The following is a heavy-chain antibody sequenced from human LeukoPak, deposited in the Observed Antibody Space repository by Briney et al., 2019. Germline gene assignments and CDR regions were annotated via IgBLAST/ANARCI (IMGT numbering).Heavy chain of an antibody. J-gene: IGHJ4*02. CDR2: VFYSGNT. D-gene: IGHD1-1*01. CDR3: ARGETRHALDF. V-gene: IGHV4-59*01. Sequence: KPAETQSLTCSLSGGPNSSYYESALWQPPGKGLEWIGYVFYSGNTNYNPSLKSRVTISVDTSKNQFYLKLNSVTAAHTALYYCARGETRHALDFWGQGTLVTVSS. CDR1: GGPNSSYY.